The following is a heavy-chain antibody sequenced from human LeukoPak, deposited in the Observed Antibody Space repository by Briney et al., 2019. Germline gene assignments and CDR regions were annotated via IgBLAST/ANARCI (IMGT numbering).Heavy chain of an antibody. D-gene: IGHD5-18*01. J-gene: IGHJ4*02. CDR1: GGSISSSSYY. CDR3: ARDLKEDTAMVTGY. Sequence: SETLPLTCTVSGGSISSSSYYWGWIRQPPGKGLEWIGSIYYSGSTYYNPSLKSRVTISVDTSKNQFSLKLSSVTAADTAVYYCARDLKEDTAMVTGYWGQGTLVTVSS. V-gene: IGHV4-39*07. CDR2: IYYSGST.